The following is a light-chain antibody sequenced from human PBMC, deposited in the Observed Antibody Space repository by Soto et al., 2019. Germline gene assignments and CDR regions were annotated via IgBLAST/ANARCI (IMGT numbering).Light chain of an antibody. V-gene: IGKV1-39*01. CDR2: TAS. Sequence: DIQMTQSPSTLSASVGDRVTITCRASHSISSWLAWYQQKPGKAPKLLIYTASNVHSGVPSRISGSGSGTDFTLTISSLQPEDFATYYCQQSYSMPGTFGQGTKVDIK. CDR3: QQSYSMPGT. J-gene: IGKJ1*01. CDR1: HSISSW.